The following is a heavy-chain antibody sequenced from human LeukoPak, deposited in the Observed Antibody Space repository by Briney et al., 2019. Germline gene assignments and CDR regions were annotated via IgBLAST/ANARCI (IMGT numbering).Heavy chain of an antibody. CDR1: GFAFRSSW. CDR2: VNTDGSSV. Sequence: GGSLRLSCAASGFAFRSSWMHWVRQGPGEGLVWVARVNTDGSSVTYADSVKGRFTISRDNAKNTLYLQMTSLRPEDTAMYYCAKEQGLIVIGDAFDIWGQGTMVTVSS. D-gene: IGHD3-16*02. CDR3: AKEQGLIVIGDAFDI. V-gene: IGHV3-74*03. J-gene: IGHJ3*02.